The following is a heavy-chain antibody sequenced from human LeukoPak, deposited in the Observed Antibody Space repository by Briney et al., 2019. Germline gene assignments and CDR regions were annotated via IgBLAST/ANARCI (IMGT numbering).Heavy chain of an antibody. V-gene: IGHV4-39*07. Sequence: PSETLSLTCTVSGGSISSSSYYWGWIRQPPGKGLEWIGEINHSGSTNYNPSLKSRVTISVDTSKNQFSLKLSSVTAADTAVYYCARDYYDSSGYSTDAFDIWGQGTMVTVSS. D-gene: IGHD3-22*01. CDR2: INHSGST. CDR3: ARDYYDSSGYSTDAFDI. CDR1: GGSISSSSYY. J-gene: IGHJ3*02.